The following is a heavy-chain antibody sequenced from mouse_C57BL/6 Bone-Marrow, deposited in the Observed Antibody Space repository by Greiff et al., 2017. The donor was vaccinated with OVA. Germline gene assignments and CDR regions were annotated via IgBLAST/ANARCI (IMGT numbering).Heavy chain of an antibody. CDR2: IHPNSGST. V-gene: IGHV1-64*01. D-gene: IGHD2-3*01. CDR3: ARGLLLLY. J-gene: IGHJ2*01. CDR1: GYTFTSYW. Sequence: QVQLQQPGAELVKPGASVKLSCKASGYTFTSYWMHWVKQRPGQGLEWIGMIHPNSGSTNYNEMFKSKATLTVDKSTSTAYMQLSSLTSEDSAVYYCARGLLLLYWGQGTTLTVSS.